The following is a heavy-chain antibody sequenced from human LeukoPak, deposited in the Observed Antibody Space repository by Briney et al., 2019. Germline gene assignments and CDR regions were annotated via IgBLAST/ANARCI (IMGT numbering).Heavy chain of an antibody. D-gene: IGHD3-3*01. V-gene: IGHV3-7*03. CDR2: IKQDGSEK. CDR1: GFTFSSYW. Sequence: GGSLRLSCAASGFTFSSYWTSWVRQAPGKGLEWVANIKQDGSEKYYVDSVKGRFTISRDNAKNSLYLQMNSLRAEDTAVYYCAKDRSDFWSGYYAFDYWGQGTLVTVSS. J-gene: IGHJ4*02. CDR3: AKDRSDFWSGYYAFDY.